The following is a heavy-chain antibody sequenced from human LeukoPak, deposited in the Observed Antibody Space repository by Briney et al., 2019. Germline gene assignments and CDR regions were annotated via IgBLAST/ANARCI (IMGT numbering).Heavy chain of an antibody. CDR1: GYTFAHYF. V-gene: IGHV1-2*06. CDR2: INANSGGT. D-gene: IGHD1-26*01. J-gene: IGHJ4*01. CDR3: ARDVSSTPNWEFDY. Sequence: ASVKVSCKTSGYTFAHYFIHWVRQAPGQGLEWMGRINANSGGTEYEQKFQGRVTMTRDTSISTAYVEVNWLISDDTAIYYCARDVSSTPNWEFDYWGQGTLVTVSS.